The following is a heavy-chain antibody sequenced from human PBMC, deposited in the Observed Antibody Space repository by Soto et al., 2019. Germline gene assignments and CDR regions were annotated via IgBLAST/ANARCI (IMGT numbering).Heavy chain of an antibody. J-gene: IGHJ5*02. V-gene: IGHV1-3*01. CDR1: GYTFTSYA. CDR3: ARDDQIVVVPAAIGFGWFDP. CDR2: INAGNGNT. Sequence: GASVKVSCKASGYTFTSYAMHWVRQAPGQRLEWMGWINAGNGNTKYSQKFQGRVTITRDTSASTAHMELSSLRSEDTAVYYCARDDQIVVVPAAIGFGWFDPWGQGXLVTVSS. D-gene: IGHD2-2*01.